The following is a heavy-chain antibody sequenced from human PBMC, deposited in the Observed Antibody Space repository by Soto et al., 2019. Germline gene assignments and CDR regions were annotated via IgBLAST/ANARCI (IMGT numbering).Heavy chain of an antibody. D-gene: IGHD2-2*01. CDR3: ARHSCRSTPNYYYGMDV. Sequence: QVQLVQSGAEVKKPGSSVKVSCKASGGTFSSYAISWVRQAPGQGLEWMGGIIPIFGTANYAQKFQGRVTITADDSTSTAYMELSSLRSEDTAVYYCARHSCRSTPNYYYGMDVWGQGTTVTVSS. J-gene: IGHJ6*02. CDR2: IIPIFGTA. CDR1: GGTFSSYA. V-gene: IGHV1-69*12.